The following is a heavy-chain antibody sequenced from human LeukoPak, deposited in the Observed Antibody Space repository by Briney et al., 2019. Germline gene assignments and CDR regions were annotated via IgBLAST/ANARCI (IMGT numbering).Heavy chain of an antibody. CDR3: AKVCSNNCYCADF. J-gene: IGHJ4*02. CDR1: RFTLSIYV. D-gene: IGHD2-2*01. CDR2: IYHDGSDI. V-gene: IGHV3-30*02. Sequence: GGSLRLSCAASRFTLSIYVMQWVRQAPGRGAEGVAFIYHDGSDIYYADSVKGRFTISRDNSKNTLYLQMNSLRTEDTAMYYCAKVCSNNCYCADFWGQGTLVTVSS.